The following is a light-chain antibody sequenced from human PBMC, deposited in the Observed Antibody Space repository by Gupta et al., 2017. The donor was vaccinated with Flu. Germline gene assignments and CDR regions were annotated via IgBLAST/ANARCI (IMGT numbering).Light chain of an antibody. J-gene: IGKJ2*01. CDR1: QSVRSYY. CDR2: GAS. CDR3: QQDGNSPHA. V-gene: IGKV3-20*01. Sequence: EIVLTQSTGTLSLSPREGGILYCWARQSVRSYYLAWYQQKPGQAPRLLIYGASNRATGIPDRFSGSGSGTDFTLTISRLEPEDFAVYYCQQDGNSPHAFCQGTKLDIE.